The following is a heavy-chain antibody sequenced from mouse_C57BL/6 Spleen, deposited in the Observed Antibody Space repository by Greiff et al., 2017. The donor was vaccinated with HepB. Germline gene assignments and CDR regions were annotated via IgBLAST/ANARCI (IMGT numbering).Heavy chain of an antibody. D-gene: IGHD1-3*01. CDR2: IDPSDSYT. CDR3: TRQLDPDY. CDR1: GYTFTSYW. J-gene: IGHJ2*01. Sequence: QVQLQQPGAELVKPGASVKLSCKASGYTFTSYWMQWVKQRPGQGLEWIGEIDPSDSYTNYNQKFKGKATLTVDTSSSTAYMQLSSLTSEDSAVYYCTRQLDPDYWGQGTTLTVSS. V-gene: IGHV1-50*01.